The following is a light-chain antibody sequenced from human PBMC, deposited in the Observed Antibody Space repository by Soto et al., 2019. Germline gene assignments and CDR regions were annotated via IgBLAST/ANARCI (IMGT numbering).Light chain of an antibody. CDR1: QSLVASDGNMY. V-gene: IGKV2-24*01. Sequence: EIVMTQTPLFLPVTLGQPASISCKSSQSLVASDGNMYLNWLHQRPGQPPRLLIYKVSKRFSGVPDRFSGSGAGTDFTLHISRVEAEDVGIYFCMQAKHLRTFGQGTRLE. CDR3: MQAKHLRT. J-gene: IGKJ5*01. CDR2: KVS.